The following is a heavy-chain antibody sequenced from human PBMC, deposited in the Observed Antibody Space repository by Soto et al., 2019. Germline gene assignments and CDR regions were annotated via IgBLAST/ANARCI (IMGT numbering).Heavy chain of an antibody. CDR1: GYTFTSYG. CDR3: ARDGEGGAAAGKVS. Sequence: ASVKVSCKASGYTFTSYGISWVRQAPGQGLEWMGWISAYNGNTNYAQKLQGRVSITRDTSANTAYMELSSLRFEDTAVYYCARDGEGGAAAGKVSWGQGSLVTVSS. D-gene: IGHD6-13*01. V-gene: IGHV1-18*01. CDR2: ISAYNGNT. J-gene: IGHJ5*02.